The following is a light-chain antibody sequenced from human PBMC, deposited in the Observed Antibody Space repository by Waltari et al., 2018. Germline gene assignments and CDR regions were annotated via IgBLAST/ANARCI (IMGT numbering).Light chain of an antibody. CDR1: RSNIGAGYD. J-gene: IGLJ2*01. CDR2: GNS. Sequence: QSGLTQPPSVSGAPGQRVTISCTGSRSNIGAGYDVHWYQLLPGTAPKVPIYGNSNRPAGVPDRFSGSKSGTSASLAITGLQAEDEADYYCQSYDSSLSGSVFGGGTKLTVL. CDR3: QSYDSSLSGSV. V-gene: IGLV1-40*01.